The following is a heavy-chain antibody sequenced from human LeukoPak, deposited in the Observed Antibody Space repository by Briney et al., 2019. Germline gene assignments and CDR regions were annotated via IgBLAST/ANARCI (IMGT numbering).Heavy chain of an antibody. J-gene: IGHJ3*02. V-gene: IGHV3-21*01. CDR2: ISSTSSYI. D-gene: IGHD3-22*01. CDR3: ATGSYYYDSSGYYPPLDAFDI. CDR1: GFTFTNYN. Sequence: GGSLKLSCAASGFTFTNYNFYWVRQAPGRGLEWVSSISSTSSYIYYADSMKGRFTISRDNAKNSLYLQMNSLRAEDTAVYYCATGSYYYDSSGYYPPLDAFDIWGQGTMVTVSS.